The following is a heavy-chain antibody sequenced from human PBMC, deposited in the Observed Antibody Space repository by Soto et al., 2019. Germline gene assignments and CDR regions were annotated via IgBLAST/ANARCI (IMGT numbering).Heavy chain of an antibody. CDR3: AKYSGGWDKGKGCFDY. CDR1: GFTFSSYA. D-gene: IGHD6-19*01. J-gene: IGHJ4*02. V-gene: IGHV3-23*01. CDR2: ISGSGGST. Sequence: EVQLLESGGGLVQPGGSLRLSCAASGFTFSSYAMSWVRQAPGKGLEWVSAISGSGGSTYYADSVKGRFTISRDNSKNKLYLQMNSLRAEDTAVYYCAKYSGGWDKGKGCFDYWGQGTLVTVSS.